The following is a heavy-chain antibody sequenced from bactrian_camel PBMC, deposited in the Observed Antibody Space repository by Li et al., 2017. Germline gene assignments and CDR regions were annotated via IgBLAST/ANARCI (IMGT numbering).Heavy chain of an antibody. Sequence: HVQLVESGGGSAQAGGSLRLTCTASGHTYPNECIGWFRQNERKEREWVAGIYTGGGSPSYAASVKGRFTISRDSATNTLTLQMNSLKPEDTAMYYCAAAAGYGLTTPLAPSRYRYWGQGTQVTVS. J-gene: IGHJ4*01. CDR2: IYTGGGSP. V-gene: IGHV3S54*01. D-gene: IGHD5*01. CDR3: AAAAGYGLTTPLAPSRYRY. CDR1: GHTYPNEC.